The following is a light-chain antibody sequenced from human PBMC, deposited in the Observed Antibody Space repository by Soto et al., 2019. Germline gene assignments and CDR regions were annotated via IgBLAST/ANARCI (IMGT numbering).Light chain of an antibody. CDR1: ISDIGTYNL. CDR2: EAS. J-gene: IGLJ2*01. Sequence: QSVLTQPASVSGSPGQSITISCTGSISDIGTYNLVSWLQQHPGKAPKLMIYEASKRPSGVSNRFSGSKSGNTASLTISGLQAEDEADYYCSSYSTTSSPHVLFGGGTKLTVL. CDR3: SSYSTTSSPHVL. V-gene: IGLV2-14*02.